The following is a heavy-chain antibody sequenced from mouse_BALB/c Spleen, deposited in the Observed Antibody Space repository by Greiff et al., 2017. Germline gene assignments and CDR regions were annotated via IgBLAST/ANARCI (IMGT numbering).Heavy chain of an antibody. V-gene: IGHV2-2*02. CDR2: IWSGGST. CDR3: ARKGGSSFLFAY. CDR1: GFSLTSYG. J-gene: IGHJ3*01. D-gene: IGHD1-1*01. Sequence: QVQLQQSGPGLVQPSQSLSITCTVSGFSLTSYGVHWVRQSPGKGLEWLGVIWSGGSTDYNAAFISRLSISKDNSKSQVFFKMNSLQANDTAIYYCARKGGSSFLFAYWGQGTLVTVSA.